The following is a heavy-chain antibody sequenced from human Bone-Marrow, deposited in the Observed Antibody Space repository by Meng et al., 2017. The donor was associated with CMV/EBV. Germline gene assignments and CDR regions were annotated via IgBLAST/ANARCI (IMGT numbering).Heavy chain of an antibody. CDR3: ARPLTNYDFWSGYYTGGGMDV. V-gene: IGHV3-30*02. CDR1: GFTFSSYA. CDR2: IRYDGSNK. D-gene: IGHD3-3*01. Sequence: GESLKISCAASGFTFSSYAMHWVRQAPGKGLEWVTFIRYDGSNKYYADSVKGRFTISRDNSKNTLFLQMNSLRAEDTAVYYCARPLTNYDFWSGYYTGGGMDVWGQGTTVTVSS. J-gene: IGHJ6*02.